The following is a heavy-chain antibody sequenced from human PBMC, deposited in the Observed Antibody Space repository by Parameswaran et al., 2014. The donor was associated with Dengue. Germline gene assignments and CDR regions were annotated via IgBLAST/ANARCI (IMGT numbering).Heavy chain of an antibody. Sequence: VRQMPGKGLEWMGIIYPGDSNTRYNPSFEGQVSISVDKSISTAYLQWSSLKASDTAMYYCARYDYYFYYGLEVWGQGTTVTVSS. V-gene: IGHV5-51*01. CDR3: ARYDYYFYYGLEV. J-gene: IGHJ6*02. CDR2: IYPGDSNT.